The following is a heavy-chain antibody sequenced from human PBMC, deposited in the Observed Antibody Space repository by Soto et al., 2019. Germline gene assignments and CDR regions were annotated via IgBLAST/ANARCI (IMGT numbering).Heavy chain of an antibody. D-gene: IGHD4-4*01. CDR1: GFSLSTSGVG. J-gene: IGHJ5*02. CDR3: AHRSVTTVTRWFDP. V-gene: IGHV2-5*02. CDR2: IYWDDDK. Sequence: QITLKESGPTLAKPTQTLTLTCTFSGFSLSTSGVGVGWIRQPPGKALEWLALIYWDDDKRYSPSLKSRLTITKDTSKNQVVLTMTNMDPVDTATYYCAHRSVTTVTRWFDPWGQGTLVTVSS.